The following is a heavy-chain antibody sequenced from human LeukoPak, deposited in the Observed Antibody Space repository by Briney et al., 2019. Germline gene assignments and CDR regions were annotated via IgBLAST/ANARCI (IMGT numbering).Heavy chain of an antibody. CDR1: GFTFSSYA. Sequence: QPGGSLRLSCAASGFTFSSYAMSWVRQAPGKGLEWVSIISSSSSYIYYADSVKGRFTISRDNAKNALYLQMNSLRVEDTAVYYCARDGRCGGDCYASWGQGTLVTVSS. J-gene: IGHJ4*02. CDR3: ARDGRCGGDCYAS. CDR2: ISSSSSYI. D-gene: IGHD2-21*02. V-gene: IGHV3-21*01.